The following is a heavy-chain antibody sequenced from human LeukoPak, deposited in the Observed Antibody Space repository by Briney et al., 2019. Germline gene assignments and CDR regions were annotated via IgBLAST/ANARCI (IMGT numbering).Heavy chain of an antibody. CDR2: ISYDGSNK. V-gene: IGHV3-30*18. D-gene: IGHD3-22*01. CDR3: AKEGVESTSPYYYDSSGYLN. J-gene: IGHJ4*02. CDR1: GFTFSSYG. Sequence: GRSLRLSCAASGFTFSSYGMHWVRQAPGKGLEWVAVISYDGSNKYYADSVKGRFTISRDNSKNTLYLQMNSLRAEDTAVYYCAKEGVESTSPYYYDSSGYLNWGQGTLVTVSS.